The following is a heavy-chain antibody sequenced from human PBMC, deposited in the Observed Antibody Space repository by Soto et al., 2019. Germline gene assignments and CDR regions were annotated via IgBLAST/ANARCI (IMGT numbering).Heavy chain of an antibody. Sequence: PSETLSLTCTVSGGSISSYYWSWVRQPAGKGLEWIGRSYTSWSTNHNPSLKSRITMSVATSKIQFSLKLRSVTAADTAVYYCARAYTAMVTAFGYWGQGTLVTVSS. CDR1: GGSISSYY. V-gene: IGHV4-4*07. D-gene: IGHD5-18*01. CDR2: SYTSWST. J-gene: IGHJ4*02. CDR3: ARAYTAMVTAFGY.